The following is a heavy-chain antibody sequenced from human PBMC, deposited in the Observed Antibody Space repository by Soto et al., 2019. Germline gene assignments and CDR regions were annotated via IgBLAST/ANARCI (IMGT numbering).Heavy chain of an antibody. Sequence: EVQLVESGGGLIQPGGSLRLSCAASGFTVSSNYMSWVRQAPGKGLEWVSVIYSGGSTYYADSVKGRFTISRDNSKNTLYLQMNSLRAEDTAVYYCARGSGDSSGSFDYWGQGTLVTVSS. J-gene: IGHJ4*02. V-gene: IGHV3-53*01. CDR2: IYSGGST. D-gene: IGHD3-22*01. CDR1: GFTVSSNY. CDR3: ARGSGDSSGSFDY.